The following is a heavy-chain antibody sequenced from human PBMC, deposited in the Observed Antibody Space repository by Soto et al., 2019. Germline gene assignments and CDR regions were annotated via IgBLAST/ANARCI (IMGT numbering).Heavy chain of an antibody. CDR3: ARKGVAATMFDP. CDR1: GNTFTGYY. V-gene: IGHV1-2*02. Sequence: QVQLVQSGAEVKKPGASVKVSCKASGNTFTGYYMHWVRQAPGQGLEWMGWINPNSGVTNYAQKFQCRVTMTRDTSISTAYMELSRLRSDDTAVYYFARKGVAATMFDPWGQGTLVTVSS. D-gene: IGHD2-15*01. CDR2: INPNSGVT. J-gene: IGHJ5*02.